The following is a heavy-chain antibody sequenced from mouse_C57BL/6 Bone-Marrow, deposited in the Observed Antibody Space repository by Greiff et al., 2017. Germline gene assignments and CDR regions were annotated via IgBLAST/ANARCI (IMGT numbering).Heavy chain of an antibody. V-gene: IGHV1-69*01. J-gene: IGHJ4*01. CDR2: IDPSDSYT. CDR3: ARESGSPYAMDY. Sequence: QVQLQQPGAELVMPGASVKLSCKASGYTFTSYWMHWVKQRPGQGLEWIGEIDPSDSYTNYNQKFKGKSTLTVDKSSRTAYMQLSSLTSEDSAVYYCARESGSPYAMDYGGQGTSVTVSS. CDR1: GYTFTSYW. D-gene: IGHD1-1*01.